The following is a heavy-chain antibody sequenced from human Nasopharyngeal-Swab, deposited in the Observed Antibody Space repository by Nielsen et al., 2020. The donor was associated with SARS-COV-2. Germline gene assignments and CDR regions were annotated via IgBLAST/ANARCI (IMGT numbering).Heavy chain of an antibody. CDR1: GGTFSSYA. D-gene: IGHD6-13*01. V-gene: IGHV1-69*13. CDR2: IIPIFGTA. CDR3: ARGSSSWYGIGGSRFPEFDY. J-gene: IGHJ4*02. Sequence: SVKVSCKASGGTFSSYAISWVRQAPGQGLEWMGGIIPIFGTANYAQKFQGRVTITADESTSTAYMELSGLRSEDTAVYYCARGSSSWYGIGGSRFPEFDYWGQGTLVTVSS.